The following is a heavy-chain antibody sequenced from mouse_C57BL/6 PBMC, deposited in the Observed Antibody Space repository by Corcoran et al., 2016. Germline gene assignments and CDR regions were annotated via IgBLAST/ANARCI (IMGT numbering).Heavy chain of an antibody. V-gene: IGHV1-76*01. CDR1: GYTFTDYY. CDR3: ARLAYYVMDY. CDR2: IYPGSGNT. Sequence: QVQLKQSGAELVRPGASVKLSCKASGYTFTDYYINWVKQRPGQGLEWIARIYPGSGNTYYNEKFKGKATLTAEKSSSTAYMQLSSLTSEDSAVDFCARLAYYVMDYWGQGTSVTVSS. J-gene: IGHJ4*01.